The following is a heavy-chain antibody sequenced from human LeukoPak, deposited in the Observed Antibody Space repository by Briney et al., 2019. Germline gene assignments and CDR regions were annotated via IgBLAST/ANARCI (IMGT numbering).Heavy chain of an antibody. V-gene: IGHV3-21*01. CDR2: ISSSSSYI. CDR1: GFTFSSYS. D-gene: IGHD3-22*01. CDR3: AREYFYDSSGYSDAFDI. Sequence: GGSLRLSCAASGFTFSSYSMNWVRQAPGKGLEWVSSISSSSSYIYYADSVKGRFTISRDNAKNSLYLQMNSLRAEDTAVYYCAREYFYDSSGYSDAFDIWGQGTMVTVSS. J-gene: IGHJ3*02.